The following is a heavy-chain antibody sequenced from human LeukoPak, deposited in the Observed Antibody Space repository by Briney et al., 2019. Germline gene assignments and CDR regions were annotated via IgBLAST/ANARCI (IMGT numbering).Heavy chain of an antibody. V-gene: IGHV1-2*02. CDR3: ARVAVDTAMVTDY. CDR1: GYTFTGYY. Sequence: GASVKVSCKASGYTFTGYYMHWVRQAPGQGLEWMGWINPNSGGTNYAQKFQGRVTMTRDTSISTAYMELSRLRSDDTAVYYCARVAVDTAMVTDYWGQGTLVTVSS. J-gene: IGHJ4*02. D-gene: IGHD5-18*01. CDR2: INPNSGGT.